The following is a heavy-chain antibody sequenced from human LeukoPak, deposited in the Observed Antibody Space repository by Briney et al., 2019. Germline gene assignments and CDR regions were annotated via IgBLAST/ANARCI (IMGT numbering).Heavy chain of an antibody. CDR1: GFTFSKYW. Sequence: GGSLRLSCAASGFTFSKYWMSWVRQAPGKGLEWVGNIKQDGSEQYYVDSMRGRFTISRDNAKNSLYLQMSSLRAEDTAVYYCARSTAGLDYWGQGTLVTVSS. J-gene: IGHJ4*02. CDR3: ARSTAGLDY. D-gene: IGHD1-1*01. V-gene: IGHV3-7*01. CDR2: IKQDGSEQ.